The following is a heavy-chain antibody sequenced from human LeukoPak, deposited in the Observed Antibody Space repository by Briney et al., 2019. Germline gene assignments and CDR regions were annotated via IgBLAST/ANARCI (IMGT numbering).Heavy chain of an antibody. CDR2: ISGHGDTT. J-gene: IGHJ4*02. V-gene: IGHV3-23*01. CDR1: GFIFSNYA. CDR3: AKAIDSRGYWYERGADY. D-gene: IGHD3-22*01. Sequence: PGGSLRLSCGASGFIFSNYAMSWVRQTPGKGLEWVSTISGHGDTTYDADSVKGRFTISRDNSKNTMFLQMSSLRAEDTAIYYCAKAIDSRGYWYERGADYWGQGTLVTVSS.